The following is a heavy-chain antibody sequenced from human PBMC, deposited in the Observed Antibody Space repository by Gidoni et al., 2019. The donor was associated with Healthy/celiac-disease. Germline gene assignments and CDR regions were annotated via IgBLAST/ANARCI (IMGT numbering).Heavy chain of an antibody. J-gene: IGHJ4*02. Sequence: EVQLVESGGGLVQPGGSLRLSCAASGFTFSSYWMSWVRQAPGKGLEWVANIKQDGSEKYYVDSVKGRFTISRDNAKNSLYLQMNSLRAEDTAVYYCAREYSNYVFVYFDYWGQGTLVTVSS. D-gene: IGHD4-4*01. V-gene: IGHV3-7*01. CDR1: GFTFSSYW. CDR3: AREYSNYVFVYFDY. CDR2: IKQDGSEK.